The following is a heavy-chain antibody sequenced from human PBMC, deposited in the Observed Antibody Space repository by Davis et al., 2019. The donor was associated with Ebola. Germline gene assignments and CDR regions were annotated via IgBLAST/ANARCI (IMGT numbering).Heavy chain of an antibody. J-gene: IGHJ5*02. CDR1: GGSISSYY. D-gene: IGHD3-10*01. CDR2: IYYSGST. Sequence: SETLSPTCTVSGGSISSYYWSWIRQPPGKGLEWIGYIYYSGSTNYNPSLKSRVTISVDTSKNQFSLKLSSVTAADTAVYYCARAKGAYYYGSGSYLRWFDPWGQGTLVTVSS. CDR3: ARAKGAYYYGSGSYLRWFDP. V-gene: IGHV4-59*01.